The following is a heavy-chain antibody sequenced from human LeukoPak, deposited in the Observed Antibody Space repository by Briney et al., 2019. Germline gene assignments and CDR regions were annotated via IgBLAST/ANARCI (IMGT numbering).Heavy chain of an antibody. J-gene: IGHJ4*02. CDR2: ISYEGGTQ. CDR3: AKGYSGSPRDYFDY. V-gene: IGHV3-30*18. CDR1: GVTLSPYG. Sequence: PGGSLRLSCAASGVTLSPYGMHWVRQAPGKGLEWVAVISYEGGTQHYADSVKGRFIISRDNPRNTLYLQMNILRTEDTAVYYCAKGYSGSPRDYFDYWGQGTLVTVSS. D-gene: IGHD1-26*01.